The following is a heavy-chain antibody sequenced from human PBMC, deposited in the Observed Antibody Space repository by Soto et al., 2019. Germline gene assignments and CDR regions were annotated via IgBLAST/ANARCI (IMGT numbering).Heavy chain of an antibody. CDR3: ARYGSGSYYLPNWFDP. CDR1: SDSLTITSHY. D-gene: IGHD3-10*01. J-gene: IGHJ5*02. Sequence: SETLSLTCIVSSDSLTITSHYWGWVRQPPGKGLEWIGDIYHSGSTNYNPSLKSRVTISVDKSKNQFSLKLSSVTAADTALYYCARYGSGSYYLPNWFDPWGQGTLVTVSS. CDR2: IYHSGST. V-gene: IGHV4-61*05.